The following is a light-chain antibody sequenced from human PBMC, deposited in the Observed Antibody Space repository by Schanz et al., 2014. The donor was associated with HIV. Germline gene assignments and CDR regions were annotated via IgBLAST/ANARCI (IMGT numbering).Light chain of an antibody. Sequence: QSALTQPASVSGSLGQSITISCTGTSSDVGGYNYVSWFQQHPGKAPQLMIYDGSSRPSGVSNRFSGSKSGNTASLTISGLQAEDEADYYCCSYAGSSTWVFGGGTKLTVL. CDR3: CSYAGSSTWV. CDR1: SSDVGGYNY. J-gene: IGLJ3*02. V-gene: IGLV2-14*03. CDR2: DGS.